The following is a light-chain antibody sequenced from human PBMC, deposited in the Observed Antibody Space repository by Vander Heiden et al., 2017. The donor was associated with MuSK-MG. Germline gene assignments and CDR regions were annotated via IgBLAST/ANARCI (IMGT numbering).Light chain of an antibody. J-gene: IGKJ1*01. CDR3: QQSYSTPGT. V-gene: IGKV1-39*01. CDR1: QSISRY. Sequence: DIQMTQSPSSLSASVGDRVTITCRTSQSISRYLNWYQQKPGRAPNLLIYAASSLPSGVPSRFSGSGSGTDFTLTITTLQPEDVATYYCQQSYSTPGTFGQGTKVEIK. CDR2: AAS.